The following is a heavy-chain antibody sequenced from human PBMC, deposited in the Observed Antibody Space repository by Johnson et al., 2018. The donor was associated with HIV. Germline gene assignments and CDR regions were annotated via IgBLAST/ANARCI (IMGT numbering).Heavy chain of an antibody. CDR3: AKDLSITMIVGDAFDI. D-gene: IGHD3-22*01. CDR2: ISYDGSNK. Sequence: QVQLVESGGGVVQPGRSLRLSCAASGFTFSSYAMHWVRQAPGKGLEWVAVISYDGSNKYNADSVKGRFTIYRDNSKNTLYRQMNSLRAEDTAVYYCAKDLSITMIVGDAFDIWGHGTMVTVSS. V-gene: IGHV3-30-3*01. CDR1: GFTFSSYA. J-gene: IGHJ3*02.